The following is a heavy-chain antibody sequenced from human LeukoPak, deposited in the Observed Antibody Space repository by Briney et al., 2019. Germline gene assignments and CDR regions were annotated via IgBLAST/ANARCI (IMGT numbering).Heavy chain of an antibody. J-gene: IGHJ4*02. V-gene: IGHV4-59*01. D-gene: IGHD2-15*01. CDR3: ARDLCSGGSCYPYYFDY. Sequence: KTSETLSLTCTVSGGSISSYYWSWIRQPPGQGLEWIGYIYYSGTTNYNPSLKSRVTISVDTSKNQFSLKLTSVTAADTAVYYCARDLCSGGSCYPYYFDYWGQGTLVTVSS. CDR1: GGSISSYY. CDR2: IYYSGTT.